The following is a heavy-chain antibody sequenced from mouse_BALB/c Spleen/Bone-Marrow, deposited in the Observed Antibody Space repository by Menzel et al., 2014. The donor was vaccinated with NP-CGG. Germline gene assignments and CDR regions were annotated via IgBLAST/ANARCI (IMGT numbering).Heavy chain of an antibody. CDR1: GYTFTSYH. CDR2: IYPGDGST. V-gene: IGHV1S56*01. CDR3: ARGELPYYFDY. J-gene: IGHJ2*01. Sequence: QVQLQQSGPELVKPWASVKMSCKASGYTFTSYHIHWVKQRPGQGLEWIGWIYPGDGSTKYNEKFKGKTTLTADKSSSTAYMLLSSLTSEDSAIYFCARGELPYYFDYWGQGTTLTVSS.